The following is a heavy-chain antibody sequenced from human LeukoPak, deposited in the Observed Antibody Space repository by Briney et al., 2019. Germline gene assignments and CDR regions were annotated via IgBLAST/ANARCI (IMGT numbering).Heavy chain of an antibody. J-gene: IGHJ5*02. CDR3: ARAKYDSSGSYYGVTPRLAVGGFDP. D-gene: IGHD3-22*01. Sequence: SETLSLTCTVSGGSISSGYYWNWIRQYPGKGLEWIGSSYYSGTTQYSPSLHTRVIISGDTSRNQFSLKLSSVTAADTAVYYCARAKYDSSGSYYGVTPRLAVGGFDPWGQGTLVTVSS. CDR2: SYYSGTT. CDR1: GGSISSGYY. V-gene: IGHV4-31*03.